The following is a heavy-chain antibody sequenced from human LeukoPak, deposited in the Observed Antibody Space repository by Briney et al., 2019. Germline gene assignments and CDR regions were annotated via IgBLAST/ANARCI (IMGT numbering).Heavy chain of an antibody. V-gene: IGHV3-7*01. CDR2: INPDGSQT. J-gene: IGHJ5*02. Sequence: PGESLRLSCAASGFTFSSYWMNRVRQAPGKGLEWVALINPDGSQTNYVDSVKGRLTISRDNAENSLYLQMNSLRAEDTAVYYCARDLGYGALDPWGQGTLVTVSS. CDR1: GFTFSSYW. CDR3: ARDLGYGALDP. D-gene: IGHD4-17*01.